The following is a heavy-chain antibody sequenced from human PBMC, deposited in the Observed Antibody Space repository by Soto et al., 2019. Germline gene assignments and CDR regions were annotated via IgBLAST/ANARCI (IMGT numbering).Heavy chain of an antibody. CDR1: GDSFSSYT. CDR3: ARDRSTVAGTQAFDI. D-gene: IGHD6-19*01. Sequence: QVQLVQSGAAVEQPGSSVKISCKASGDSFSSYTLSWMRQAPGHGLEWMGRIVPLLGTTNYAQKFQGSVTVTADKSTSTVYMEVRSLRSEDTALYYCARDRSTVAGTQAFDIWGQGTMVIVSS. J-gene: IGHJ3*02. V-gene: IGHV1-69*08. CDR2: IVPLLGTT.